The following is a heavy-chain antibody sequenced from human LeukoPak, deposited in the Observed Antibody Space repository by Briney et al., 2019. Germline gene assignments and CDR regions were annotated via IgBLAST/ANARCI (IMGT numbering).Heavy chain of an antibody. D-gene: IGHD2-15*01. CDR2: IYYSGST. Sequence: PSETLSLTCTVSGASINNNFWTWIRQPPGKVLEWIGYIYYSGSTNYNPSLKSRVTISVDTSKNQFSLKLSSVTAADTAVYYCARVDCSGGSCYAFDIWGQGTMVTVSS. J-gene: IGHJ3*02. CDR3: ARVDCSGGSCYAFDI. V-gene: IGHV4-59*01. CDR1: GASINNNF.